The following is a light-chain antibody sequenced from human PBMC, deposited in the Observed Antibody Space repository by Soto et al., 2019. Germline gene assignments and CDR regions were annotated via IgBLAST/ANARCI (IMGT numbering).Light chain of an antibody. J-gene: IGLJ1*01. CDR3: SSYTGSSTFYV. Sequence: QSALTQPASVSGSPGQSITISCTGTGSDVGDYNYVSWYQHHTGKAPRLMIYDVSNRPSGVSNRFSGSKSGNTASLTISGLQAEDEADYYCSSYTGSSTFYVFGIGTKVTVL. CDR2: DVS. V-gene: IGLV2-14*03. CDR1: GSDVGDYNY.